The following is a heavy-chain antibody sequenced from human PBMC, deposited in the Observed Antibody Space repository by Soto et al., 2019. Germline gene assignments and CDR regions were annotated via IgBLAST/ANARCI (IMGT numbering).Heavy chain of an antibody. Sequence: GGSLRLSCAASGFTFSSHAMSWVRQAPGKGLEWVSAISGSGGSTYYADSVKGRFTISRDNSKNTLYLQMNSLRAEDTAVYYCANYFSNDYGDQLGDSYYFEYWGQGTLVTVSS. J-gene: IGHJ4*02. CDR2: ISGSGGST. V-gene: IGHV3-23*01. CDR1: GFTFSSHA. D-gene: IGHD4-17*01. CDR3: ANYFSNDYGDQLGDSYYFEY.